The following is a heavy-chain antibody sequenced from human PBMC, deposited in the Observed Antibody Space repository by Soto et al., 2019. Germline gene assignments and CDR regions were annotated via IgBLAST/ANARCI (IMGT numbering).Heavy chain of an antibody. D-gene: IGHD3-3*01. J-gene: IGHJ6*03. Sequence: QVQLQESGPGLVKPSATLSLTCTVSGGSISSYYWSWIRQPPGKGLEWIGYIYYSGSTNYNPSLKSRVTISVDTSKHQFSLELSSVTAADTAVYYCARRYDFWSGYLYYYYMDVWGKGTTVTVSS. V-gene: IGHV4-59*08. CDR3: ARRYDFWSGYLYYYYMDV. CDR2: IYYSGST. CDR1: GGSISSYY.